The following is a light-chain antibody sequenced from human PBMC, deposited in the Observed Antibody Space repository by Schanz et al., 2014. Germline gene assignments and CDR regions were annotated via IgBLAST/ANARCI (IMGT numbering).Light chain of an antibody. J-gene: IGKJ1*01. CDR2: GAS. V-gene: IGKV3-20*01. CDR1: QSVSSNF. CDR3: QHYSLSPL. Sequence: EIVLTQSPGSLSLSPGERATLSCRASQSVSSNFLAWYQHKPGQAPNVLIYGASRRATGIPDRFSGSGSGTDFTLTISRLEPEDFAVYYCQHYSLSPLFGQGTKVDI.